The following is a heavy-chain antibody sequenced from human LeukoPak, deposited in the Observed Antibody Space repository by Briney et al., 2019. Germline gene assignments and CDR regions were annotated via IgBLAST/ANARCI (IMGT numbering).Heavy chain of an antibody. CDR3: AKDIPHYYDSSGFYGDYFDY. J-gene: IGHJ4*02. D-gene: IGHD3-22*01. Sequence: PGGSLRLSCAASGFTFDDYAMHWVRQAPGKGLEWVSLISGDGGSTYYADSVKGRFTISRDNSKNSLYLQTNSLRTEDTALYYCAKDIPHYYDSSGFYGDYFDYWGQGTLVTVSS. V-gene: IGHV3-43*02. CDR1: GFTFDDYA. CDR2: ISGDGGST.